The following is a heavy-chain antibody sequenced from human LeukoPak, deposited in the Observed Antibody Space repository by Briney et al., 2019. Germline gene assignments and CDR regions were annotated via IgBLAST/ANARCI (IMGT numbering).Heavy chain of an antibody. D-gene: IGHD3-22*01. Sequence: PSETLSLTCAVSGYSISSGYYWGWIRQPPGKGLEWIGSIYHSGSTYYNPSLESRVTISVDTSKNQFSLKLSSVTAADTAVYYCARQSYYYDSSGYYYPFDYWGQGTLVTVSS. V-gene: IGHV4-38-2*01. CDR1: GYSISSGYY. J-gene: IGHJ4*02. CDR2: IYHSGST. CDR3: ARQSYYYDSSGYYYPFDY.